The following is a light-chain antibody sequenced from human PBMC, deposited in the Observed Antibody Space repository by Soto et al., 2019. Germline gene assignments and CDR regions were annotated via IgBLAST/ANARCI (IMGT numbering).Light chain of an antibody. CDR3: QQYGSSPIT. CDR1: QSVSSSY. Sequence: EIVLTQSPATLSLSPVERATLSRMASQSVSSSYLAWYQQKPGQAPRLLIHGASSRATGIPDRFSGSGSGTDFTLTISRLEPEDFAVYYCQQYGSSPITFGQGTRLEIK. J-gene: IGKJ5*01. V-gene: IGKV3-20*01. CDR2: GAS.